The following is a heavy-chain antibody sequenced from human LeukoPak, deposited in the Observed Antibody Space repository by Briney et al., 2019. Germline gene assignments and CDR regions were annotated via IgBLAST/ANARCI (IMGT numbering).Heavy chain of an antibody. CDR2: IKQDGSEK. Sequence: GGSLRLSCAASGFTFTIYWMTWVRQAPGKGLEWVAHIKQDGSEKYYMDSVKGRFTISRDNAKNSLYLQMNSLRAEDTAVYYCARRVTTRPGYYYYMDVWGKGTTVTISS. CDR1: GFTFTIYW. D-gene: IGHD4-17*01. CDR3: ARRVTTRPGYYYYMDV. J-gene: IGHJ6*03. V-gene: IGHV3-7*01.